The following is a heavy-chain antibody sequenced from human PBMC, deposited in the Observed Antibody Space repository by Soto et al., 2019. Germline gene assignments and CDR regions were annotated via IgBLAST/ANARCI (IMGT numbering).Heavy chain of an antibody. V-gene: IGHV1-69*13. CDR2: IIPIFGTA. CDR1: GGTFSSYA. CDR3: ARAEMATRADYYYGMDV. D-gene: IGHD5-12*01. Sequence: EASVKVSCKASGGTFSSYAISWVRQAPGQGLEWMGGIIPIFGTANYAQKFQGRVTITADESTSTAYMELSSLRSEDTAVYYCARAEMATRADYYYGMDVWGQGTTVTVYS. J-gene: IGHJ6*02.